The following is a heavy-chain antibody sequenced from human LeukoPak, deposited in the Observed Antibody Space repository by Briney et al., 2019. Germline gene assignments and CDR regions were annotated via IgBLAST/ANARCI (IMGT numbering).Heavy chain of an antibody. D-gene: IGHD6-13*01. CDR1: GYTFTGYY. CDR3: ARAYSSSWYYNYYYYYYMDV. Sequence: ASVKVSCKASGYTFTGYYMHWVRQAPGQGLEWMGWINPNSGGTNYAQKFQGRVTMTRDTSISTAYMELSRLRSDDTAVYYCARAYSSSWYYNYYYYYYMDVWGKGTTVTVSS. J-gene: IGHJ6*03. V-gene: IGHV1-2*02. CDR2: INPNSGGT.